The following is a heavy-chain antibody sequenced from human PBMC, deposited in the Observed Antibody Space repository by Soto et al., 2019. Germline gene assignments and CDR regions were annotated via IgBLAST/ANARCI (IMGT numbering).Heavy chain of an antibody. D-gene: IGHD6-19*01. CDR2: INAGNGNT. V-gene: IGHV1-3*01. Sequence: ASVKVSCKASGYTFTSYAMHWVRQAPGQRLEWMGWINAGNGNTKYSQKFQGRVTITRDTSASTAYMELSSLRSEDTAVYYCARDKTRLSIEVAGTFGYWGQGTLVTVSS. CDR1: GYTFTSYA. J-gene: IGHJ4*02. CDR3: ARDKTRLSIEVAGTFGY.